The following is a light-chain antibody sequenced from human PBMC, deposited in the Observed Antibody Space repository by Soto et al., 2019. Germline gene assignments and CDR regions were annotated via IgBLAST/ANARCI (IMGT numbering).Light chain of an antibody. V-gene: IGKV3-20*01. CDR2: GAS. CDR1: QSVRSTY. Sequence: EIVLTQSPGTLSLSPGERATLSCRASQSVRSTYLAWYQQKPGQAPRLLIHGASSRATGIPDRFSGSGAGTDFTLTISRLEPEDFAVYYRQQYGSSFSITFGQGTRLE. J-gene: IGKJ5*01. CDR3: QQYGSSFSIT.